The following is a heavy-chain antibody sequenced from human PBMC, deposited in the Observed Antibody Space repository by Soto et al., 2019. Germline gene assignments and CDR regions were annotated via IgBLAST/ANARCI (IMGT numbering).Heavy chain of an antibody. V-gene: IGHV4-39*01. D-gene: IGHD4-17*01. CDR3: ARVSFKDYGDYAAFDI. Sequence: SETLSLTCTVSGGSISSSSYYWGWIRQPPGKGLEWIGSIYYSGSTYYNPSLKSRVTISVDTSKNQFSLKLSSVTAADTAVYYCARVSFKDYGDYAAFDIWGQGTMVTVSS. CDR2: IYYSGST. CDR1: GGSISSSSYY. J-gene: IGHJ3*02.